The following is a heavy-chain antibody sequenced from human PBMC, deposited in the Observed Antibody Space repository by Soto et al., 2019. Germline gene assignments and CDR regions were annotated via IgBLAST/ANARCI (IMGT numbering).Heavy chain of an antibody. CDR2: IYYSGST. CDR3: ARVSRGWAFDI. Sequence: PSETLSLTCTFSCGSIISGDYYWSWIRQPPGKGLEWIGYIYYSGSTYYNPSLKSRVTISVDTSKNQFSLKLSSVTAADTAVYYCARVSRGWAFDIWGQGTMVTVSS. J-gene: IGHJ3*02. V-gene: IGHV4-30-4*01. CDR1: CGSIISGDYY.